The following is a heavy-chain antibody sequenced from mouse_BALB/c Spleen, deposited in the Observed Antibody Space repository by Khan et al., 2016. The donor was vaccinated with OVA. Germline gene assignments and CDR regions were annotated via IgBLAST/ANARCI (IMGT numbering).Heavy chain of an antibody. J-gene: IGHJ3*01. CDR1: GFAFSSYD. V-gene: IGHV5-9*02. CDR2: ISTGGSYI. Sequence: EVELVESGGDFVKPGGSLNLSCAASGFAFSSYDMSWVRQTPEKRLEWVATISTGGSYIYYPDSVKGRFTISRDIARNTLYLQMSSLRSEDTALYYCARPSYYGNPWFTYWGPGTLVTVSA. CDR3: ARPSYYGNPWFTY. D-gene: IGHD2-10*01.